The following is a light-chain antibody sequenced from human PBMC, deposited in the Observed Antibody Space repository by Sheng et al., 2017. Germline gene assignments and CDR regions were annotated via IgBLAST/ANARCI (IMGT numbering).Light chain of an antibody. CDR1: QDVTSDY. Sequence: EIVLTQSPGTLSLSPGERATLSCRASQDVTSDYIAWYQQIPGLAPRLLIYGASKRATDIPDRFSGRGSGTDFTLTISRLEPGDFAVYYCQQRYTWPLTFGGGTKVEIK. CDR2: GAS. J-gene: IGKJ4*01. CDR3: QQRYTWPLT. V-gene: IGKV3D-20*02.